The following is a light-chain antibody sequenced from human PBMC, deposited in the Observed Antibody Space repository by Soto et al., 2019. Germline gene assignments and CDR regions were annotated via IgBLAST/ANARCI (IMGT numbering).Light chain of an antibody. Sequence: TKSPSSLSASVGEGGTIACRASQTISNYVNWYQQKPGKAPMLLIYAASSLQSGVPSRFSGSGSGTDLTLTINSLQPEDFATYYCQQTYSLPWTFGQGTKVDIK. V-gene: IGKV1-39*01. CDR3: QQTYSLPWT. CDR1: QTISNY. CDR2: AAS. J-gene: IGKJ1*01.